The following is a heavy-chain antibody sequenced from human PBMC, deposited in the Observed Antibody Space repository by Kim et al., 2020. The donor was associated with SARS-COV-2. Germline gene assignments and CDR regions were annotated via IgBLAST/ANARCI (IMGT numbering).Heavy chain of an antibody. CDR3: ARGGVTVVRGIRAWETYYYDGMDV. D-gene: IGHD3-10*01. J-gene: IGHJ6*02. Sequence: SETLSITCTISGGSVNSYYWSWIRQSPGKGLEWIGNIYDSGSTHYNPSLMSRVTISLDKSKNQFSMKLTSVTAADTAVYYCARGGVTVVRGIRAWETYYYDGMDVWGQGTTVTVSS. CDR2: IYDSGST. V-gene: IGHV4-59*02. CDR1: GGSVNSYY.